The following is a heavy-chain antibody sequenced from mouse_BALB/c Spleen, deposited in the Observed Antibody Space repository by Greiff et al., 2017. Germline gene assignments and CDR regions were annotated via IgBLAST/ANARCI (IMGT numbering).Heavy chain of an antibody. CDR2: IDTSDSYT. CDR1: GYTFTSYW. J-gene: IGHJ4*01. Sequence: QVQLQQPGAELVKPGASVKLSCKASGYTFTSYWMHWVKQRPGQGLEWIGEIDTSDSYTNYNQKFKGKATLTVDKSSSTAYMQLSSLTSEDSAVYYCARGRDGQFLYAMDYWGQGTSVTVSS. D-gene: IGHD2-3*01. CDR3: ARGRDGQFLYAMDY. V-gene: IGHV1-69*02.